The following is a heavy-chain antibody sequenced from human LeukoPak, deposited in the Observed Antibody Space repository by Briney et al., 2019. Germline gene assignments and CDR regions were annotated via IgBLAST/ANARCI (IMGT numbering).Heavy chain of an antibody. Sequence: SETLSLTCSVSGVSISDSSYSWGWLRQPPGEGLEWIGTIYNSGSTYYTPSLKSRGTISVDTSKNQLFLKLTSVTAADTAVYYCASGVRVGPTDNWFDPWGQGTLVPVSS. V-gene: IGHV4-39*01. D-gene: IGHD1-26*01. J-gene: IGHJ5*02. CDR2: IYNSGST. CDR3: ASGVRVGPTDNWFDP. CDR1: GVSISDSSYS.